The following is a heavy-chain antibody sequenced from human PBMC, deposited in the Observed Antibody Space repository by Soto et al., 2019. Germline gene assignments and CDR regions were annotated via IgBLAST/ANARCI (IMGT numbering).Heavy chain of an antibody. CDR1: GFTFSSFW. V-gene: IGHV3-7*01. J-gene: IGHJ4*02. D-gene: IGHD3-3*01. CDR2: INQDGSEK. CDR3: ARDFGVQELDY. Sequence: GSLRLSCAASGFTFSSFWITWVRQAPGKGLEWVANINQDGSEKHYVDSVKGRFTLSRDNAENSVYLQMNSLRADDTAVYYCARDFGVQELDYWGQGTLVTVSS.